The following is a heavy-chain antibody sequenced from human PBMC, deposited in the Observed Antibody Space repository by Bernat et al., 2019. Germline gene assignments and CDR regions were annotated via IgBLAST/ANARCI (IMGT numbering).Heavy chain of an antibody. CDR3: VTSLFGGDFDY. V-gene: IGHV3-30-3*01. Sequence: QVQLVESGGGVVQPGRSLRLSCAASGFTFSSYAMHWVRQAPGKGLEWVAVISYDGSNKYYADSVKGRFTISRDNSKNTLYLQMNSLRAEDTAVYYCVTSLFGGDFDYWGQGTLVTVSS. CDR1: GFTFSSYA. CDR2: ISYDGSNK. J-gene: IGHJ4*02. D-gene: IGHD3-10*01.